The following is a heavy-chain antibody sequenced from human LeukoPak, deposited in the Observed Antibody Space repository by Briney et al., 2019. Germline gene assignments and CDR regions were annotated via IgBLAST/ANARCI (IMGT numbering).Heavy chain of an antibody. V-gene: IGHV3-21*01. Sequence: GGSLRLSCAASGFTFSSYSMNWVRQAPGKGLEWVSSISSSSSYIYYADSVKGRFTISRDNAKNSLYLQMNSLRAEDTAVYYGARDLKYYGSGGDQGYFDYWGQGTLVTVSS. J-gene: IGHJ4*02. D-gene: IGHD3-10*01. CDR3: ARDLKYYGSGGDQGYFDY. CDR1: GFTFSSYS. CDR2: ISSSSSYI.